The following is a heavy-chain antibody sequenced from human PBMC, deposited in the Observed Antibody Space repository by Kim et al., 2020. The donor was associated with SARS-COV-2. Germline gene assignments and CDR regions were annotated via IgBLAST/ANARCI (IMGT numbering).Heavy chain of an antibody. V-gene: IGHV3-21*01. D-gene: IGHD3-10*02. CDR3: ARMFGYYEAFDL. Sequence: GGSLRLSCAASGFPFNYYTMSWVRQAPGKGLQWVSSINSDTNYIYYAPSLKGRFTISRDNAKNSLYLQMNSLRADDTALYYCARMFGYYEAFDLWGPGTM. J-gene: IGHJ3*01. CDR2: INSDTNYI. CDR1: GFPFNYYT.